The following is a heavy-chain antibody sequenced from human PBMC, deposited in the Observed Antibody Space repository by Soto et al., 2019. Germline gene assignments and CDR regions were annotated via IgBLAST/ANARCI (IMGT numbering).Heavy chain of an antibody. J-gene: IGHJ5*02. V-gene: IGHV4-59*01. D-gene: IGHD3-16*01. CDR1: GGSISSYY. CDR3: ARGLTGLDP. CDR2: IYYTGST. Sequence: SETLSLTCTVSGGSISSYYWSWIRQPPGKALEWIGYIYYTGSTNYNPSLKSRVTISVDTSKNQFSLKLSSVTAADTAVYYCARGLTGLDPWGQGTLVTVSS.